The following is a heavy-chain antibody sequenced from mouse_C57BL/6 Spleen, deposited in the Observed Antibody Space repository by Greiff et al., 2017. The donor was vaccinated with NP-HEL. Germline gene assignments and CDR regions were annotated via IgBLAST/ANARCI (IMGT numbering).Heavy chain of an antibody. J-gene: IGHJ4*01. CDR2: IYPGDGDT. CDR3: ARPYGSSYYYAMDY. V-gene: IGHV1-82*01. CDR1: GYAFSSSW. Sequence: VQLQQSGPELVKPGASVKISCKASGYAFSSSWMNWVKQRPGKGLEWIGRIYPGDGDTNYNGKFKGKATLTADKSSSTAYMQLSSLTSEDSAVYCCARPYGSSYYYAMDYWGQGTSVTVSS. D-gene: IGHD1-1*01.